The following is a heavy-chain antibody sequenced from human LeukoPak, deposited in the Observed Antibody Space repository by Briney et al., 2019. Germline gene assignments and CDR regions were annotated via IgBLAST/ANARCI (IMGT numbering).Heavy chain of an antibody. Sequence: GESLQISCKGSGYSLTSYWIGWVRQMPGKGLEWMGIIYPGDSDTRYGPSFQGQVTISADKSISTAYLQWSSLKASDTAMYYCARQSWSSEAAAGRWGQGTLVTVSS. CDR2: IYPGDSDT. CDR3: ARQSWSSEAAAGR. J-gene: IGHJ4*02. CDR1: GYSLTSYW. D-gene: IGHD6-13*01. V-gene: IGHV5-51*01.